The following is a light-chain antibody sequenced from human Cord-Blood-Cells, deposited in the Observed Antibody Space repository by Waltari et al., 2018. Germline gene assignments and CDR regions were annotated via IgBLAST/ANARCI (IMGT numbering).Light chain of an antibody. V-gene: IGLV2-14*01. CDR2: DVS. CDR1: SSAVGGYNY. J-gene: IGLJ1*01. Sequence: QSALTQPASVSGSPGQSITISCTCTSSAVGGYNYVSWYQQHPGKAPKLMIYDVSNRPSGVSNRFSGSKSGNTASLTISGLQAEDEADYYCSSYTSSSTYVFGTGTKVTVL. CDR3: SSYTSSSTYV.